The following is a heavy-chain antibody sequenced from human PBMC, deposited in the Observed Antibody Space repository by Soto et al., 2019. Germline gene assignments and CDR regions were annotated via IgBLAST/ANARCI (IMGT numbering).Heavy chain of an antibody. Sequence: GGALRIPSAASGITLSRSAISGGRQAPGKGLEWGSAISGSGGSTYYADSVKGRFTISRDNSKNTLYLQMNSLRAEDTAVYYCAKRSSRITIFLLVIPDGYYYGMDVWGQGTTVTVSS. J-gene: IGHJ6*02. V-gene: IGHV3-23*01. D-gene: IGHD3-3*01. CDR3: AKRSSRITIFLLVIPDGYYYGMDV. CDR1: GITLSRSA. CDR2: ISGSGGST.